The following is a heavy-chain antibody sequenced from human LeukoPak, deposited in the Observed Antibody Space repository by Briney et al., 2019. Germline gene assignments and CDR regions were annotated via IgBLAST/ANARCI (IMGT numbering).Heavy chain of an antibody. CDR1: GGSISSYY. V-gene: IGHV4-59*01. J-gene: IGHJ4*02. CDR3: ARGGSSWAFDY. Sequence: SSETPSLTCTVSGGSISSYYWSWIRQPPGKGLEWIGYIYYSGSTTYNPSLKSRVTISVDTSKNQFSLKLSSVTAADTAVYYCARGGSSWAFDYWGQGALVTVSS. D-gene: IGHD1-26*01. CDR2: IYYSGST.